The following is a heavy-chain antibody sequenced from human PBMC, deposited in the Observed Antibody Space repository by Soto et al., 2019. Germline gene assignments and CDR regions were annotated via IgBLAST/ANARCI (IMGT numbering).Heavy chain of an antibody. CDR1: GGTFSSYA. J-gene: IGHJ6*02. D-gene: IGHD3-10*01. Sequence: ASVKVSCKASGGTFSSYAISWVRQAPGQGLEWMGGIIPIFGTANYAQKFQGRVTITADESTSTAYMELSSLRSEDTAVYYCARESAAMVRGVIRAEYYYYGMDVWGQGTTVTV. CDR3: ARESAAMVRGVIRAEYYYYGMDV. CDR2: IIPIFGTA. V-gene: IGHV1-69*13.